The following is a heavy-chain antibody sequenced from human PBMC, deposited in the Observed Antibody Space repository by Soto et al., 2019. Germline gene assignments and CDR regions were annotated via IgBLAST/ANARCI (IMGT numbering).Heavy chain of an antibody. V-gene: IGHV3-23*01. Sequence: EVQLLESGGGLVQPGGSLRLSCAASGFTFSSYAMSWVRQAPGKGLEWVSAISGSGGSTYYADSVKGRFTISRDNSKNTLNLEMNSLRAEDTAVYYCAKDLGDIVVVPAALDAFDIWGQGKMVTVSS. CDR2: ISGSGGST. CDR1: GFTFSSYA. D-gene: IGHD2-2*01. CDR3: AKDLGDIVVVPAALDAFDI. J-gene: IGHJ3*02.